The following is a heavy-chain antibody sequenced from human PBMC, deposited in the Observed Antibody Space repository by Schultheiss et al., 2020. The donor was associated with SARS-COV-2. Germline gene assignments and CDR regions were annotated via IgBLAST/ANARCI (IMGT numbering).Heavy chain of an antibody. CDR2: ISYSGIT. D-gene: IGHD2-21*02. CDR3: ARDRCGGDCLFDY. V-gene: IGHV4-59*01. CDR1: GGSIGGYY. J-gene: IGHJ4*02. Sequence: SQTLSLTCTVSGGSIGGYYWTWIRQPPGKGLEWIGYISYSGITNYNPSLKSRVSISADTSKNQFSLKLSSVTAADTAVYYCARDRCGGDCLFDYWGQGTLVTVSS.